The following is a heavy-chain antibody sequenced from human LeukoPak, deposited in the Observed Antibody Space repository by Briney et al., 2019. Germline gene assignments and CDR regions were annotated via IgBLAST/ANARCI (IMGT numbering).Heavy chain of an antibody. Sequence: SETLSLTCTVSGGSISSYYWSWIRRPPGKGLEWIGYIYYSGSTNYNPSLKNRVTISVDTSKNQFSLKLTSVTAADTAVYYCARGYYYQNYYFDYWGQGTLVTVSS. CDR2: IYYSGST. CDR1: GGSISSYY. CDR3: ARGYYYQNYYFDY. J-gene: IGHJ4*02. V-gene: IGHV4-59*01. D-gene: IGHD5-12*01.